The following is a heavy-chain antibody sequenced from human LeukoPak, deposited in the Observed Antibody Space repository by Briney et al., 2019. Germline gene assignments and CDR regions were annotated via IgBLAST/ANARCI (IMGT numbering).Heavy chain of an antibody. J-gene: IGHJ3*02. D-gene: IGHD2-15*01. Sequence: GASVKVSCKASGYTFTSHGISWVRQAPGQGLEWMGWISAYNGNTNYAQKLQGRVTMTTDTSTSTAYMELRSLRSDDTAVYYCARAGYCSGGSCYSLDAFDIWGQGTMVTVSS. CDR3: ARAGYCSGGSCYSLDAFDI. CDR1: GYTFTSHG. V-gene: IGHV1-18*01. CDR2: ISAYNGNT.